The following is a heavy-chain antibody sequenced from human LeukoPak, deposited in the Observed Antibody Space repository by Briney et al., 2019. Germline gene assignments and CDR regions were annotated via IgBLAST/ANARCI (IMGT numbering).Heavy chain of an antibody. V-gene: IGHV3-23*01. CDR1: GFTFSTYV. CDR2: ISGSGDNT. J-gene: IGHJ4*02. D-gene: IGHD5-12*01. CDR3: AKGSGYDTDFDY. Sequence: GGSLRLSCAASGFTFSTYVMSWVRQAPGKGLEWVSGISGSGDNTYYADSVKGRFTISRDNSKNTLYLQMNSLRAEDTAVYYCAKGSGYDTDFDYWGQGTLVSVSS.